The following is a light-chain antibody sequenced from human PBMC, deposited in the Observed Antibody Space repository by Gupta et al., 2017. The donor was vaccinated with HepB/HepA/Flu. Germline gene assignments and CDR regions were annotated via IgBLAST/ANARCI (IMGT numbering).Light chain of an antibody. CDR2: GSF. J-gene: IGKJ4*01. CDR3: MQDNNWPLT. CDR1: QSISTN. Sequence: EIVMTQSPATLSVSPGERATLSCRASQSISTNLAWYQQKPGQAPRLLIYGSFTRATGIPARFSGSGSGTEFTLTISSLQSEDFAVYFCMQDNNWPLTFGGGTKVEIK. V-gene: IGKV3-15*01.